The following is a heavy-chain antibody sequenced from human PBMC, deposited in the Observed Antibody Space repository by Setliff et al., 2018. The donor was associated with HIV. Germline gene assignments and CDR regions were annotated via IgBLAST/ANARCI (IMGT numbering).Heavy chain of an antibody. CDR3: ARQTYYNISGYYERPLDFDY. CDR1: GGSFSGYF. V-gene: IGHV4-34*01. J-gene: IGHJ4*02. CDR2: INHGGDT. D-gene: IGHD3-22*01. Sequence: SETLSLTCAVYGGSFSGYFWXWIRQPPQKRLEWIGEINHGGDTNYNPSLKSRVTISVDTSKNQFSLKLSSVTAADTAVYYCARQTYYNISGYYERPLDFDYWGQGTLVT.